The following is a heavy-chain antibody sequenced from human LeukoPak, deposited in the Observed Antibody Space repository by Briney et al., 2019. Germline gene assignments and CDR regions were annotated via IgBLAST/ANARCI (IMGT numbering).Heavy chain of an antibody. D-gene: IGHD5-18*01. CDR1: GFTFSSYA. Sequence: GGSLRLSCAASGFTFSSYAMSWVRQAPGKGLEWVSAISGSGGSTYYADSVKGRFTISRDNSKNTLYLQMNSLRAEDTAVYYCAAAIRLWFYSPFDYWGQGTLVTVSS. CDR3: AAAIRLWFYSPFDY. J-gene: IGHJ4*02. CDR2: ISGSGGST. V-gene: IGHV3-23*01.